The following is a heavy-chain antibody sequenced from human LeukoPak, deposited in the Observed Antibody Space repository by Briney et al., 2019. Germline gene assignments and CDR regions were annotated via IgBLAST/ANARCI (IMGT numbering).Heavy chain of an antibody. D-gene: IGHD3-22*01. CDR1: GFTFSSYW. CDR2: IKQDGSGK. V-gene: IGHV3-7*01. Sequence: PGGSLRLSCAASGFTFSSYWMSWVRQAPGKGLEWVANIKQDGSGKYYVDSVKGRFTISRDNAKNSLYLQMNSLRAEDTAVYYCARDSDYDSSGYQLHWGQGTLVTVSS. J-gene: IGHJ4*02. CDR3: ARDSDYDSSGYQLH.